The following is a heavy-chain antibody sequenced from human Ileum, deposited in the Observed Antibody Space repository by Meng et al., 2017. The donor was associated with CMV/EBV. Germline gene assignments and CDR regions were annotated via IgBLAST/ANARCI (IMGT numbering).Heavy chain of an antibody. Sequence: GGSLRLSCAASGFTFSSYGMHWVRQAPGKGLEWVTFIHHDGSNKTYTDSVKGRFTISRDNSKNTLYLHMSSLRAEDTAVYYCAKDPSQYCSSTSCSDYWGQGTLVTVSS. D-gene: IGHD2-2*01. V-gene: IGHV3-30*02. J-gene: IGHJ4*02. CDR2: IHHDGSNK. CDR1: GFTFSSYG. CDR3: AKDPSQYCSSTSCSDY.